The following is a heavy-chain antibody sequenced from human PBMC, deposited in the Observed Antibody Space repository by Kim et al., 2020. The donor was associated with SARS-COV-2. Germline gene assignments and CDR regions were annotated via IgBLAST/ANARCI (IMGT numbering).Heavy chain of an antibody. V-gene: IGHV3-74*01. J-gene: IGHJ4*02. Sequence: GGSLRLSCAASGFTFSTYWMHWVRQAPGKGLVWVSGIITDGSSTNYADSVKGRFTISRDNAKNTVYLQMNSLRAEDMAVYYCARGWDSSGRRGGYWGQGT. D-gene: IGHD6-19*01. CDR3: ARGWDSSGRRGGY. CDR1: GFTFSTYW. CDR2: IITDGSST.